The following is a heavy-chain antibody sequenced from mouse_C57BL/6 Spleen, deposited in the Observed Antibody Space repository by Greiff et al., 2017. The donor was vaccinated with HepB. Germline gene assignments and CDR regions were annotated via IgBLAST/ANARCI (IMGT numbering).Heavy chain of an antibody. J-gene: IGHJ3*01. D-gene: IGHD2-4*01. CDR3: TRNDYDYDVSPSWFAY. CDR1: GFTFSSYA. CDR2: ISSGGDYI. V-gene: IGHV5-9-1*02. Sequence: EVKLMESGEGLVKPGGSLKLSCAASGFTFSSYAMSWVRQTPEKRLEWVAYISSGGDYIYYADTVKGRFTISRDNARNTLYLQMSSLKSEDTAMYYCTRNDYDYDVSPSWFAYWGQGTLVTVSA.